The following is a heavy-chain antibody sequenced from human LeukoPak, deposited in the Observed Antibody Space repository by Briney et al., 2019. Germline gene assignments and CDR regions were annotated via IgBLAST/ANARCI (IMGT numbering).Heavy chain of an antibody. CDR3: ASLMVRGASTFDY. J-gene: IGHJ4*02. Sequence: GRSLRLSCAASGFTFSSYGMHWVRQAPGKGLEWVAVISYDGSNKYYADSVKGRFTISRDNSKNTLYLQMNSLRAEDTAVYYCASLMVRGASTFDYWGREPWSPSPQ. CDR1: GFTFSSYG. V-gene: IGHV3-30*03. D-gene: IGHD3-10*01. CDR2: ISYDGSNK.